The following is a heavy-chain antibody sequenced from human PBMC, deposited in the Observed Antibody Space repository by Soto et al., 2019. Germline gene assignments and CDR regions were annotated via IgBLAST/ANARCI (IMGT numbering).Heavy chain of an antibody. V-gene: IGHV3-66*01. CDR2: IYSGGST. CDR1: GFTVSSNY. D-gene: IGHD2-2*03. CDR3: ARDGYCSSTSCYRYYYYGMDV. J-gene: IGHJ6*02. Sequence: SLRLSCAASGFTVSSNYMSWVRQAPGKGLEWVSVIYSGGSTYYADSVKGRFTISRDNSKNTLYLQMNSLRAEDTAVYYCARDGYCSSTSCYRYYYYGMDVWGQGTTVTVSS.